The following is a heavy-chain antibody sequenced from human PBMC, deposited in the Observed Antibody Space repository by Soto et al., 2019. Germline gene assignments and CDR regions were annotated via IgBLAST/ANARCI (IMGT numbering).Heavy chain of an antibody. CDR2: ILYDGSKE. Sequence: HPGGSLRLSCTASGFSFNSHGIDWVRQAPGKGLECVARILYDGSKEYYADSVKGRFTISRDNSKNTLYLQMDSLRVEDTAVYYCAKDLALMAEYWGQGTPVTVSS. CDR3: AKDLALMAEY. CDR1: GFSFNSHG. V-gene: IGHV3-30*18. D-gene: IGHD3-16*01. J-gene: IGHJ4*02.